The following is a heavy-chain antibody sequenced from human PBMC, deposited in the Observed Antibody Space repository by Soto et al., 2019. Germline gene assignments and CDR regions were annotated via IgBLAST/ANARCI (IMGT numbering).Heavy chain of an antibody. CDR3: ASEYTYGSNFFDC. D-gene: IGHD5-18*01. CDR1: GGSISSAAYY. J-gene: IGHJ4*02. V-gene: IGHV4-31*03. Sequence: QVQLQESGPGLVKPSQTLSLSCTVSGGSISSAAYYWSWIRQHPGKGLEWIVYISHSGSTYYTPSLKSRVIISADTSKNQFSLKLTSVTASDTAVYYCASEYTYGSNFFDCWGQGALVTVSS. CDR2: ISHSGST.